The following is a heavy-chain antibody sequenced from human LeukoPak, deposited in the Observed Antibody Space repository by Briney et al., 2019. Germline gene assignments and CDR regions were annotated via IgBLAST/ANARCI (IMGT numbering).Heavy chain of an antibody. CDR1: GDSINSLDL. CDR2: IYHSGST. V-gene: IGHV4-4*02. CDR3: ASSLFHSIAVAAGIY. J-gene: IGHJ4*02. Sequence: PSETLSLTCTVSGDSINSLDLWSWVRQPPGKGLEWIGEIYHSGSTNYNPSLKSRVTISVDKSKNQFSLKLSSVTAADTAVYYCASSLFHSIAVAAGIYWGQGTLVTVSS. D-gene: IGHD6-19*01.